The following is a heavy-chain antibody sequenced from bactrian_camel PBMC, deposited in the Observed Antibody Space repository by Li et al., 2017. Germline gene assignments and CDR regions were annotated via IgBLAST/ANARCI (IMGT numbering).Heavy chain of an antibody. D-gene: IGHD2*01. CDR2: IYTADGRT. CDR3: AKALGGGSYYTGEYGY. Sequence: QLVESGGGLVQPGGSLRLSCAASGFTLSKNWMHWVRQAPGRGLEWVSTIYTADGRTKSADSVKDRFTMSRDNAKNMLYLQMNNLKSEDTALYYCAKALGGGSYYTGEYGYWGQGTQVTVS. J-gene: IGHJ4*01. CDR1: GFTLSKNW. V-gene: IGHV3S1*01.